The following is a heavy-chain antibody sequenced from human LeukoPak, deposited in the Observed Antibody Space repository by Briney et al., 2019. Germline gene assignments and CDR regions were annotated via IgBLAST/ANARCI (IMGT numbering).Heavy chain of an antibody. CDR2: ISSSAGTT. D-gene: IGHD6-13*01. J-gene: IGHJ3*02. CDR3: AKDRQHQIDAFDI. CDR1: GFTFSSYS. V-gene: IGHV3-23*01. Sequence: PGGSLRLSCAASGFTFSSYSMNWVRQSPGKGLEWVSYISSSAGTTYYADSVKGRFTISRDNSKNTLYLRMNSLRAEDTAVYYCAKDRQHQIDAFDIWGQGTMVTVSS.